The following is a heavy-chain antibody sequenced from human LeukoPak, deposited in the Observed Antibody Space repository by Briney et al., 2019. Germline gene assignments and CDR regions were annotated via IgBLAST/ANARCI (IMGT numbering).Heavy chain of an antibody. J-gene: IGHJ3*02. CDR3: AKDTEFGSGGSCYLCAFDI. CDR1: GFTFDDYA. Sequence: GRSLRLSCAASGFTFDDYAMHWVRQAPGKGLEWVSGISWNSGSIGYADSVKGRFTISRDNAKNSLYLQMNSLRAEDTALYYCAKDTEFGSGGSCYLCAFDIWGQGTMVTVSS. D-gene: IGHD2-15*01. CDR2: ISWNSGSI. V-gene: IGHV3-9*01.